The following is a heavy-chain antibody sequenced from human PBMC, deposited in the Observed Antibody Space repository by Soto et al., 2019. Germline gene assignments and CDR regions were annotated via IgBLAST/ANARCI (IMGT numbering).Heavy chain of an antibody. CDR3: ACDGGVAVSVDAFDV. Sequence: EVQLVESGGGVVRPGGSLRLSCAASGFMFDDFGMSWVRQAPGKGLEWVSGITRNSGSTGYADSVKGRFTISRDNAKNSLLLQLESLSAEDTAFYYCACDGGVAVSVDAFDVWGQGTMVAVSS. D-gene: IGHD6-19*01. CDR1: GFMFDDFG. J-gene: IGHJ3*01. V-gene: IGHV3-20*04. CDR2: ITRNSGST.